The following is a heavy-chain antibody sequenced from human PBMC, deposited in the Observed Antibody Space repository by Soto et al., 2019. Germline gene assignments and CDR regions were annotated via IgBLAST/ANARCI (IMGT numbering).Heavy chain of an antibody. J-gene: IGHJ5*02. D-gene: IGHD2-21*02. CDR1: GFTFSSYG. CDR3: AKDRFGDWRWFDT. Sequence: GGSLRLSCAASGFTFSSYGMHWVRQAPGKGLEWVAVISYDGSNKYYADSVKGRFTISRDNSKNTLYLQMNSLRAEDTAVYYCAKDRFGDWRWFDTWGQGTLVTVSS. CDR2: ISYDGSNK. V-gene: IGHV3-30*18.